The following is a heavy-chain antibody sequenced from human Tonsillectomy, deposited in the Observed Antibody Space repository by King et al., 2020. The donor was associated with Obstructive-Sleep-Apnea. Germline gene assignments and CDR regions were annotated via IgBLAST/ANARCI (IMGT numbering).Heavy chain of an antibody. Sequence: VQLVESGGGVVQPGRSLRLSCAASGFTFSSYGMHWVRQTPGKGLEWVAFLRNDGSDKYYADSVKGRFTISRDNSNNTLYLQMNSLRAEDTAVYYCAKDPRASITILGGVTRYYYYAMDVWGQGTTVTVSS. CDR3: AKDPRASITILGGVTRYYYYAMDV. CDR1: GFTFSSYG. CDR2: LRNDGSDK. V-gene: IGHV3-30*02. D-gene: IGHD3-3*01. J-gene: IGHJ6*02.